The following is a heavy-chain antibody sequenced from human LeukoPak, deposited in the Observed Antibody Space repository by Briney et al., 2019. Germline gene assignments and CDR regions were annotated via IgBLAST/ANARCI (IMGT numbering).Heavy chain of an antibody. CDR3: ARARYETRIWPKSRYDYYHYMDV. D-gene: IGHD3-3*01. CDR1: GYTVTSYV. Sequence: GASVKLSCKASGYTVTSYVIHWVRHAPGQRLEWMGWINAGNGDTKYSQEFQDRVTITRDTSASTAYMELSSLRSEDMAVYYCARARYETRIWPKSRYDYYHYMDVWGKGTTVTVSS. CDR2: INAGNGDT. V-gene: IGHV1-3*03. J-gene: IGHJ6*03.